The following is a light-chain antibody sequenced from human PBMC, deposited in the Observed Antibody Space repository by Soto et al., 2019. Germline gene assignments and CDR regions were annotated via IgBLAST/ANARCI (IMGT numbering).Light chain of an antibody. CDR2: GAS. J-gene: IGKJ1*01. CDR3: QQYSSSPGS. CDR1: QSVSSSY. Sequence: EIVLTQSPGTLSLSPGERATLSCRASQSVSSSYLAWYQQKPGQAPRLLIYGASSRATAIPDRFSGSGSGTDVTLTISSLEPEDFAVYYCQQYSSSPGSFGQGTKVEIK. V-gene: IGKV3-20*01.